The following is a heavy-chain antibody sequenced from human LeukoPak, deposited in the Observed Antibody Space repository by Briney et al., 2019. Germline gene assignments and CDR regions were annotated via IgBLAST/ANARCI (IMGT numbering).Heavy chain of an antibody. CDR2: ISSRSSNL. Sequence: KPGGSLRLSCAASGFTFSSYSMNWVRQAPGKGLEWVSSISSRSSNLYYADSVKGRFTISRDNAKNSLYLQMNSLRAEDTALYYCVRDGGVDGYNSYFDYWGQGTLVTVSS. D-gene: IGHD5-24*01. J-gene: IGHJ4*02. CDR1: GFTFSSYS. CDR3: VRDGGVDGYNSYFDY. V-gene: IGHV3-21*01.